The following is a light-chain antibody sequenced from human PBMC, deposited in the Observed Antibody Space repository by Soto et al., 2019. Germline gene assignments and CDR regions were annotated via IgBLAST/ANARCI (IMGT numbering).Light chain of an antibody. CDR2: AAS. V-gene: IGKV1-8*01. J-gene: IGKJ1*01. CDR1: QGISSY. Sequence: AIRMTQSPSSFSASTGDRVTITCRASQGISSYLAWYQQKPGRAPKLLIYAASTLQSGVPSWFSGSGSGTDFTLTISRLEPEDFAVYYCQQYGSSGTFGQGTKVDIK. CDR3: QQYGSSGT.